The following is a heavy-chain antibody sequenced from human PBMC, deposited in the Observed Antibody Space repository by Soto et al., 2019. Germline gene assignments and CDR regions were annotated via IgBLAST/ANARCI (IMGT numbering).Heavy chain of an antibody. J-gene: IGHJ2*01. CDR1: GFTFSSYG. CDR3: ARDRGYSSGWAAWYFDL. V-gene: IGHV3-33*01. D-gene: IGHD6-19*01. CDR2: IWYDGSNK. Sequence: QVQLVESGGGVVQPGRSLRLSCAASGFTFSSYGMHWVRQAPGKGLEWVAVIWYDGSNKYYADSVKGRFTISRDNSKNXQYLQMNSLRAEDTAVYYCARDRGYSSGWAAWYFDLWGRGTLVTVSS.